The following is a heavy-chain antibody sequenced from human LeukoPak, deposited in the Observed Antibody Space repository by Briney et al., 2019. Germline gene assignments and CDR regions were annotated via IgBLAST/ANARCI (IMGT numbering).Heavy chain of an antibody. Sequence: GGSLRLSCAASGFTFSSYGMHWVRQAPGKGLEWVAVISYDGSNKYYADSVKGRFTISRDNSKNTLYLQMNSLRQEDTAVYSCARDRLATPTLKYRGSSGADWGQGTLVTVSS. CDR3: ARDRLATPTLKYRGSSGAD. CDR2: ISYDGSNK. CDR1: GFTFSSYG. D-gene: IGHD6-6*01. J-gene: IGHJ4*02. V-gene: IGHV3-30*03.